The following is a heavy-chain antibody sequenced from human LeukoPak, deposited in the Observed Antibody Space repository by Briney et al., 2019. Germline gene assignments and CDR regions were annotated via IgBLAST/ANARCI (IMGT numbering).Heavy chain of an antibody. CDR1: GYTFTSYG. Sequence: ASVTVSCKASGYTFTSYGISWVRQAPGQGLEWMGWISAYNGNTNYAQKLQGRVTMTTDTSTSTAYMELRSLRSDDTAVYYCARMCAITIFGVVKYYFDYWGQGTLVTVSS. CDR3: ARMCAITIFGVVKYYFDY. J-gene: IGHJ4*02. CDR2: ISAYNGNT. D-gene: IGHD3-3*01. V-gene: IGHV1-18*01.